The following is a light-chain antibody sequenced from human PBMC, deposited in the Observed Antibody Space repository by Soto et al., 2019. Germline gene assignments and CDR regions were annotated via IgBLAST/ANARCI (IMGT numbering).Light chain of an antibody. J-gene: IGKJ1*01. V-gene: IGKV3-20*01. CDR3: QQYGGAPWT. CDR1: QSVSSNY. CDR2: GAS. Sequence: ENVLTQSPGTLSLSPGERVTLSCRASQSVSSNYLAWYQQKPGQAPRLLIYGASVRATGIPDRFSGSGSGTDFTLTISRLEPEDFAVFYCQQYGGAPWTFGQGTKVEIK.